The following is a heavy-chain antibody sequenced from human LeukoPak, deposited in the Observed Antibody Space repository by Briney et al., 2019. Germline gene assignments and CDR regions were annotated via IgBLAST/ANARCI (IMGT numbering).Heavy chain of an antibody. CDR1: GGTFSSYA. J-gene: IGHJ5*02. CDR3: AREYYYGSGSYYIKSRNWLDP. V-gene: IGHV1-2*06. Sequence: ASVKVSCKASGGTFSSYAISWVRQAPGQGLEWMGRINPNSGGTNFAQEFQGRVTMTRDTSVSTAYMELSRLRSDDTAVYYCAREYYYGSGSYYIKSRNWLDPWGQGTLVTVSS. CDR2: INPNSGGT. D-gene: IGHD3-10*01.